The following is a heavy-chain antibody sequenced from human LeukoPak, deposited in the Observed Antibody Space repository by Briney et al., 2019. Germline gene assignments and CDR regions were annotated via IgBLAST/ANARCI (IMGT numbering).Heavy chain of an antibody. CDR2: IRYDGSNK. CDR1: GFTFSSYG. D-gene: IGHD3-22*01. V-gene: IGHV3-30*02. CDR3: AKDAPRSGYYPNWFDP. J-gene: IGHJ5*02. Sequence: GGSLRLSCAASGFTFSSYGMHWVRQAPGKGLEWVAFIRYDGSNKYYADSVKGRFTISRDNSKNTLYVQMNSLRAEDTAVYYCAKDAPRSGYYPNWFDPWGQGTLVTVSS.